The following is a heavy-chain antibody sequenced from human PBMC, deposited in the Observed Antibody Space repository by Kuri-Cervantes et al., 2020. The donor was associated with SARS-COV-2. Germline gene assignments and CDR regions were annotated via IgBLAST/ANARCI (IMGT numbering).Heavy chain of an antibody. V-gene: IGHV3-30*18. CDR2: ISYDGSNK. CDR3: AKEYSGSWGYGY. J-gene: IGHJ4*02. Sequence: GESLKISCAASGFTFSSYGMHWVRQAPGKGLEWVAVISYDGSNKYYADSVKGRFTISGDNSKNTLYLQMNSLRAEDTAVYYCAKEYSGSWGYGYWGQGTLVTVSS. CDR1: GFTFSSYG. D-gene: IGHD1-26*01.